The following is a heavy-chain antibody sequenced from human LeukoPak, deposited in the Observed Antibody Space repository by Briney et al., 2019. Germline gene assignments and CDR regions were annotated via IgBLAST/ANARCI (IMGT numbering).Heavy chain of an antibody. CDR1: GFTFSSYA. CDR3: ARAGVGSSWFDY. V-gene: IGHV3-30*04. D-gene: IGHD6-13*01. CDR2: ISYDGSNK. J-gene: IGHJ4*02. Sequence: GGSLRLSCAASGFTFSSYAMHWVRQAPGKGLEWVAVISYDGSNKYYADSVKGRFTISRDNSKSTLYLQMNSLRAEDTAVYYCARAGVGSSWFDYWGQGTLVTVSS.